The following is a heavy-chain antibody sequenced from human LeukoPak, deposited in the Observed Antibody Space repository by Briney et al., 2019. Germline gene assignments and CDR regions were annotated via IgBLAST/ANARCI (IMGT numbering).Heavy chain of an antibody. Sequence: PSETLSLTCTVSGASISSSSYYWGWIRQPPGKGLEWIGYIYYSGSTNYNPSLKSRVTISVDTSKNQFSLKLSSVTAADTAVYYCARTASIAAAGTREVYFDYWGQGTLVTVSS. J-gene: IGHJ4*02. CDR3: ARTASIAAAGTREVYFDY. CDR1: GASISSSSYY. CDR2: IYYSGST. V-gene: IGHV4-61*05. D-gene: IGHD6-13*01.